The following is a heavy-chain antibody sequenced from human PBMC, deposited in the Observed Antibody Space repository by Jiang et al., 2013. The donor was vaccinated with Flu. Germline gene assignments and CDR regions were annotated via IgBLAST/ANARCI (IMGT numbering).Heavy chain of an antibody. J-gene: IGHJ3*02. D-gene: IGHD3-22*01. CDR2: IDPSESYT. V-gene: IGHV5-10-1*01. CDR1: GYSFSSSW. Sequence: GAEVKKPGESLRISCKGSGYSFSSSWISWVRQMPGKGLEWMGTIDPSESYTHYSPSFQGHVTISADKSISTAYLQWSSLKASDTAMYYCARLKLSPHYYDSSGYYSDAFDIWGQGTMVTVSS. CDR3: ARLKLSPHYYDSSGYYSDAFDI.